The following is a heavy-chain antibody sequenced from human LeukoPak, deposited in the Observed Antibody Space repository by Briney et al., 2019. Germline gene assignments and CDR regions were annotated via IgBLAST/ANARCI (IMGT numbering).Heavy chain of an antibody. D-gene: IGHD3-3*01. CDR1: GYTFTGYY. J-gene: IGHJ5*02. CDR2: INPNSGGT. CDR3: ARTVRFLEWLLPTEDWFDP. V-gene: IGHV1-2*02. Sequence: AASVKVSRKASGYTFTGYYMHWVRQAPGQGLEWMGWINPNSGGTNYAQKFQGRVTMTRDTSISTAYMELSRLRSDDTAVYYCARTVRFLEWLLPTEDWFDPWGQGTLVTVSS.